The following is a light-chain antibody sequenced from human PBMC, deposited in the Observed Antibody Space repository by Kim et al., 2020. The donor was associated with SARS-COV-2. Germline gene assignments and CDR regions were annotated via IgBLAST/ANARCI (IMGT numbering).Light chain of an antibody. V-gene: IGKV3-15*01. CDR2: RAS. J-gene: IGKJ4*01. Sequence: SPGERATLSGTASQSVGRNLAWYQHKPGQAPRLLIYRASTRATGLPARFSGSGSETEFTLTISSLQSEDFAVYYCQQYTNWPPLTFGGGTRVDIK. CDR3: QQYTNWPPLT. CDR1: QSVGRN.